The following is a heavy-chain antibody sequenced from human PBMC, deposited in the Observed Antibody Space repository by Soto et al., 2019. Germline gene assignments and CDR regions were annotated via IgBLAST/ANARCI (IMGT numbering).Heavy chain of an antibody. J-gene: IGHJ4*02. CDR1: GFTFSVSS. Sequence: EVQLVESGGGLVQPWGSVRLSWAGSGFTFSVSSMHWVRQAPGKGLEWLGRISSKANNNATIYSESVRGRFIISRDDSPDTMFLQMSRLRTEDTAMYYCVIEGAGCGHWGQGTLVTVSS. CDR2: ISSKANNNAT. V-gene: IGHV3-73*01. CDR3: VIEGAGCGH. D-gene: IGHD1-26*01.